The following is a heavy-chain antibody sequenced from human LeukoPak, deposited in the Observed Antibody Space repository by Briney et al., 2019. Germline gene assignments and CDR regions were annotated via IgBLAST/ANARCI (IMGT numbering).Heavy chain of an antibody. CDR3: VVVVEPPDSDGFDV. Sequence: TGGSLTLSCAASGFTFGHSWVHWVRQAPGKGLVWVSLINADGSTATYADSVKGRFTISRDNARNTLSLQMNSLTIEDTAVYYCVVVVEPPDSDGFDVWGQGTMITVSS. D-gene: IGHD1-14*01. J-gene: IGHJ3*01. CDR1: GFTFGHSW. V-gene: IGHV3-74*01. CDR2: INADGSTA.